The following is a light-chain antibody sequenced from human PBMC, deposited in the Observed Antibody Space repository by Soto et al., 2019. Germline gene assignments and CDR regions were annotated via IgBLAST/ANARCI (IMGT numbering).Light chain of an antibody. J-gene: IGLJ1*01. CDR1: RSNIGSNT. V-gene: IGLV1-44*01. Sequence: QSVLTQPPSVSGTPGQRVTVSCSGGRSNIGSNTVHWYQQLPGAAPKLLIYRDNQRPSGVPDRFAASKSGTSASLAISGLQSEDEGDYYCAAWDDSHNVIYVSGNGTKVTVL. CDR3: AAWDDSHNVIYV. CDR2: RDN.